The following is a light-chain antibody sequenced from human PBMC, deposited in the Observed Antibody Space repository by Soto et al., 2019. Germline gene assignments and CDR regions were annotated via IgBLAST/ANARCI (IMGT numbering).Light chain of an antibody. CDR2: EVN. Sequence: QSALTQPPSASGSPGQSVTISCTGTSSDVGGYNYVSWYQQHPGKAPKVMIYEVNKRPSGVPDRFSGSKSGNTASLTVSGLQAEDEADYYCKSHIGINNWVFGGGTKLTVL. V-gene: IGLV2-8*01. J-gene: IGLJ3*02. CDR3: KSHIGINNWV. CDR1: SSDVGGYNY.